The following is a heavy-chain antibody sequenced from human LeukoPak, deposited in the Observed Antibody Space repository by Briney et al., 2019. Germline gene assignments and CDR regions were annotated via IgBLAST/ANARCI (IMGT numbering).Heavy chain of an antibody. CDR1: GYTFTGYY. V-gene: IGHV1-2*02. CDR3: ARDSNVVVRGVIITSIGFDP. J-gene: IGHJ5*02. D-gene: IGHD3-10*01. Sequence: ASVKASCKASGYTFTGYYMHWVRQAPGQGLEWMGWINPNSGGTNYAQKFQGRVTMTRDTSISTAYMELSRLRSDDTAVYYCARDSNVVVRGVIITSIGFDPWGQGTLVTVSS. CDR2: INPNSGGT.